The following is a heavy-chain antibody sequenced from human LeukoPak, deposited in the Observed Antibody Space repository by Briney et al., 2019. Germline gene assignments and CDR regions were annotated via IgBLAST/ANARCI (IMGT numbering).Heavy chain of an antibody. CDR3: ARGPVALDY. V-gene: IGHV4-34*01. J-gene: IGHJ4*02. Sequence: SETLSLTFAVDGGSFSGDYWSWIREPPGRGLVWIGEINHSGSTNYNPSLKSRVTISVDTSKNQFSLKLSSVTAADTAVYYCARGPVALDYWGQGTLVTVSS. CDR2: INHSGST. D-gene: IGHD6-19*01. CDR1: GGSFSGDY.